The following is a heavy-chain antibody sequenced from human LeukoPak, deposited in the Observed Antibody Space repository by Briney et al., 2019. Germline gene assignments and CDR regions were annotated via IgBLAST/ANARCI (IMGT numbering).Heavy chain of an antibody. CDR1: GFTFSSYG. V-gene: IGHV3-30*02. Sequence: PGGSLRLSCAASGFTFSSYGMHWVRQAPGKGLEWVAFIRYDGSNKYYADSVKGRFTISRDNSKNTLYLQMNSLRAEDTAVYYCAKDYDFWSGYSLIDYWGQGTLVTVSS. D-gene: IGHD3-3*01. J-gene: IGHJ4*02. CDR2: IRYDGSNK. CDR3: AKDYDFWSGYSLIDY.